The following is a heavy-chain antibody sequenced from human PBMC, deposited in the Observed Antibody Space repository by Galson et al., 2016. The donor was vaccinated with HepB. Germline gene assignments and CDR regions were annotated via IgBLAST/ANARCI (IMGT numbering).Heavy chain of an antibody. J-gene: IGHJ4*02. D-gene: IGHD2-15*01. CDR3: ARVGGSQRSCSHDC. CDR1: GFTFSTYS. Sequence: SLRLSCAASGFTFSTYSMNWVRQAPGRGLEWVSSISSTSSYIYYADSVKGRFTVSRDNAETSLYLQMNSLRVEDTAVYYCARVGGSQRSCSHDCWGRGTLVTVSS. CDR2: ISSTSSYI. V-gene: IGHV3-21*01.